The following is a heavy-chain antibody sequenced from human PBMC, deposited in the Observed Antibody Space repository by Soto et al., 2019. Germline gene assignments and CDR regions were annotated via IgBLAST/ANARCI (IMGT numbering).Heavy chain of an antibody. Sequence: EVLLVESGGGLVQPDRPLRLSCEASGFNFGRYAMHWVRQVPGKGLEWVSAISWNSGQLDYADSVRGRFTISRDNGKNSLFLEMNSLRPDDTALYFCAKDKSTGEYSYYRYMDVWGRGTTVVVSS. D-gene: IGHD2-21*02. CDR1: GFNFGRYA. J-gene: IGHJ6*03. CDR2: ISWNSGQL. V-gene: IGHV3-9*01. CDR3: AKDKSTGEYSYYRYMDV.